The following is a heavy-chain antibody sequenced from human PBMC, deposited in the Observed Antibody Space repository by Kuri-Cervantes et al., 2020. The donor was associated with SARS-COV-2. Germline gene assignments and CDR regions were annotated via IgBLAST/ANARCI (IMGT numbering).Heavy chain of an antibody. CDR2: IISMFGTG. J-gene: IGHJ6*03. Sequence: SVKVSCKASGGTFSSHAISWVRQAPGQGLEWMGGIISMFGTGNNAQKFQGRVKITADESTSTAYMELSSLGSEDTAVYYCARGPDTALAYYYYYMDVWGKGTTVTVSS. CDR3: ARGPDTALAYYYYYMDV. D-gene: IGHD5-18*01. V-gene: IGHV1-69*13. CDR1: GGTFSSHA.